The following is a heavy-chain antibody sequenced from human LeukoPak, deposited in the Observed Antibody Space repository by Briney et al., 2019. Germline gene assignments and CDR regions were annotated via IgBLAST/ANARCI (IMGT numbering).Heavy chain of an antibody. V-gene: IGHV3-30*18. Sequence: GGSLRLSCAASGFTFSSYGMHWVRQAPGKGLEWVAVISYDGNNKYYADSVKGRFTISRDNSKNTLYLQMNSLRAEDTAVYYCAKESSPDYDSSGYYFASWGQGPLVTVSS. CDR2: ISYDGNNK. D-gene: IGHD3-22*01. J-gene: IGHJ4*02. CDR3: AKESSPDYDSSGYYFAS. CDR1: GFTFSSYG.